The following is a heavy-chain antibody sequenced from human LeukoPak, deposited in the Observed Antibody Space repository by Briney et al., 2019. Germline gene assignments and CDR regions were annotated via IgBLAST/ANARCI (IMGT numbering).Heavy chain of an antibody. CDR3: ARPQFPSIDTDDAFDI. CDR2: IKQDGSEK. Sequence: GGSLRLSCAASGFTFSSYWMSWVRQAPGKGLEWVANIKQDGSEKYYVDSVKGRFTISRDNAKNSLYLQMNSLRAEDTAVYYCARPQFPSIDTDDAFDIWGQGTMVTVSS. J-gene: IGHJ3*02. D-gene: IGHD5-24*01. CDR1: GFTFSSYW. V-gene: IGHV3-7*01.